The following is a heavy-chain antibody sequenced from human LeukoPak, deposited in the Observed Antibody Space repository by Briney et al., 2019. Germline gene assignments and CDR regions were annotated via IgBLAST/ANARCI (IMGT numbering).Heavy chain of an antibody. CDR1: GGSFSGYY. D-gene: IGHD3-3*01. CDR2: INHSGST. J-gene: IGHJ4*02. V-gene: IGHV4-34*01. Sequence: SETLSLTCAVYGGSFSGYYWSWIRQPPGKGLEWIGEINHSGSTNYNPSLKSRVTISVDTSKNQFSLKLSSVTAADTAVYYCAKGFWSGYLFDYWGRGTLVTVSS. CDR3: AKGFWSGYLFDY.